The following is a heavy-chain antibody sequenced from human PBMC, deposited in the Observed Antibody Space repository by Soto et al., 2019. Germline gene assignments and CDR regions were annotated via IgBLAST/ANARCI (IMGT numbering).Heavy chain of an antibody. CDR2: FDPEDAEI. Sequence: ASVKVSCKVSGYTLTELSMHWVRQAPGKGLEWMGGFDPEDAEIIYAQKFQGRVTMTEDTSTDTAYMELSSLRSEDTAVYYCAGITMIVVGAYGMDVWGQGTTATVSS. CDR3: AGITMIVVGAYGMDV. CDR1: GYTLTELS. J-gene: IGHJ6*02. V-gene: IGHV1-24*01. D-gene: IGHD3-22*01.